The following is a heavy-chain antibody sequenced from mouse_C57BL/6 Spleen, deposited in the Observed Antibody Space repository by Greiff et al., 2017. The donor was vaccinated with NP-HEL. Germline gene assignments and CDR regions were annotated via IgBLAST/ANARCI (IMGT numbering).Heavy chain of an antibody. J-gene: IGHJ2*01. CDR1: GYTFTDYE. CDR3: TRGITTVVPYFDY. CDR2: IDPETGGT. V-gene: IGHV1-15*01. D-gene: IGHD1-1*01. Sequence: QVQLQQSGAELVRPGASVTLSCKASGYTFTDYEMHWVKQTPVHGLEWIGAIDPETGGTAYNQKFKGKAILTADKSSSTAYMELRILTSEDSAVYYCTRGITTVVPYFDYWGQGTTLTVSS.